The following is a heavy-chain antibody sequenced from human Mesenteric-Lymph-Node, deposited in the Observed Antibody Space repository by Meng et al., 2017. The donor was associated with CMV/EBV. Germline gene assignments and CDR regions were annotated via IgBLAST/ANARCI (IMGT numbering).Heavy chain of an antibody. CDR3: AREARYYASSGSSSGLDV. D-gene: IGHD3-22*01. J-gene: IGHJ6*02. Sequence: GESLKISCAASGFTFSSYAMNWVRQAPGKGLEWVSVIYSGGSTYYADSVKGRFTISRDNAKNSLYLQMNSLRAEDTAVYYCAREARYYASSGSSSGLDVWGQGTTVTVSS. V-gene: IGHV3-66*01. CDR1: GFTFSSYA. CDR2: IYSGGST.